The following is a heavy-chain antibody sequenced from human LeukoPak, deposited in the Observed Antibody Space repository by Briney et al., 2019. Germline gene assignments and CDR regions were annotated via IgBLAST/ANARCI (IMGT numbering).Heavy chain of an antibody. CDR2: IYSSGGT. Sequence: SETLSLTCTVSGGSISSYYWSWIRQPAGKGLEWIGRIYSSGGTNYNPSLKSRLTMSVDTSKNQFSLKLRSVTAADTAVYYCARGRHYYDSSGFVFDYWGQGTLVTVSS. V-gene: IGHV4-4*07. CDR3: ARGRHYYDSSGFVFDY. D-gene: IGHD3-22*01. J-gene: IGHJ4*02. CDR1: GGSISSYY.